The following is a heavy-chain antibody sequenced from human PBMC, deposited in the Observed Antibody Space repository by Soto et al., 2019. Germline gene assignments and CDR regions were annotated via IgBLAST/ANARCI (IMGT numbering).Heavy chain of an antibody. D-gene: IGHD6-13*01. CDR2: ISYDGSNK. CDR3: AKDPGVAAAGPAAFDI. J-gene: IGHJ3*02. Sequence: QVQLVESGGGVVQPGRSLRLSCAASGFTFSSYGMHWVRQAPGKGLEWVAVISYDGSNKYYADSVKGRFTNSRDNSKNTLYLQMNSLRAEDTAVYYCAKDPGVAAAGPAAFDIWGQGTMVTVSS. CDR1: GFTFSSYG. V-gene: IGHV3-30*18.